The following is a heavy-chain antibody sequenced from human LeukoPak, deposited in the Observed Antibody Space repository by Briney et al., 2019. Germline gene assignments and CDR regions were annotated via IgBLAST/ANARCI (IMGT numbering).Heavy chain of an antibody. CDR1: GFTFSSYE. CDR2: ISYDGSNK. V-gene: IGHV3-30*18. J-gene: IGHJ4*02. Sequence: GGSLRLSCAASGFTFSSYEMNWVRQAPGKGLEWVAVISYDGSNKYYEDSVKGRFTISRDNSKNTLYLQMNSLRAEDTAVYYCAKDLSTVTTSDPPIIDYWGQGTLVTVSS. CDR3: AKDLSTVTTSDPPIIDY. D-gene: IGHD4-17*01.